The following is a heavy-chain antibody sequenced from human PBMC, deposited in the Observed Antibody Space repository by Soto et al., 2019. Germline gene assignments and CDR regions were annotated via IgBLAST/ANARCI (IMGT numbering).Heavy chain of an antibody. V-gene: IGHV3-21*01. CDR3: AKRPSEYSSSPFDY. CDR1: GFTFSSYS. J-gene: IGHJ4*02. Sequence: GGSLRLSCAASGFTFSSYSMNWVRQAPGKGLEWVSSISSSSSYIYYADSVKGRFTISRDNAKNSLYLQMNSLRAEDTAVYYCAKRPSEYSSSPFDYWGQGTLVTVSS. CDR2: ISSSSSYI. D-gene: IGHD6-13*01.